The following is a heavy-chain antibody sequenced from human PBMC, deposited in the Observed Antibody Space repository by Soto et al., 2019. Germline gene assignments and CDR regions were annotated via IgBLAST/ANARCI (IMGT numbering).Heavy chain of an antibody. D-gene: IGHD3-3*01. V-gene: IGHV3-48*02. Sequence: GGSLRLSCAASGFTFSDYYMVWVRQAPGKGLEWVSYISSSSSTIYYADSVKGRFTISRDNAKNSLYLQMNSLRDEDTAVYYCARESRFLEWLSLNWFDPWGQGTLVTVSS. CDR1: GFTFSDYY. J-gene: IGHJ5*02. CDR3: ARESRFLEWLSLNWFDP. CDR2: ISSSSSTI.